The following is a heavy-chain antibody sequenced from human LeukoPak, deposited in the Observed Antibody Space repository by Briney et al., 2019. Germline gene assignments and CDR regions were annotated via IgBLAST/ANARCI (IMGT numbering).Heavy chain of an antibody. Sequence: SETLSLTCTVSGGSISSYYWSWIRQPAGKGREWIGRIYTSGSTNYNPSLKSRVTMSVDTSKNQFSLKLSSVTAADTAVYYCATSGGAARPYDYWGQGTLVTVSS. CDR3: ATSGGAARPYDY. CDR2: IYTSGST. V-gene: IGHV4-4*07. CDR1: GGSISSYY. J-gene: IGHJ4*02. D-gene: IGHD6-6*01.